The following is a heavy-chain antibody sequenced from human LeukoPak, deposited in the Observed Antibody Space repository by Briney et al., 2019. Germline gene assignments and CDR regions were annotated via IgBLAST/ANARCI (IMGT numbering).Heavy chain of an antibody. CDR1: GFTFSSYS. V-gene: IGHV3-23*01. J-gene: IGHJ4*02. CDR2: ITSGGGGT. CDR3: ARRNPTTVKYFDY. Sequence: GGSLRLSCAASGFTFSSYSMNWVRQAPGKGLEWVSSITSGGGGTYYADSVKGRFTISRDNSRNTLYLQMDSLRAEDTALYYCARRNPTTVKYFDYWGQGTLVTVSS. D-gene: IGHD4-17*01.